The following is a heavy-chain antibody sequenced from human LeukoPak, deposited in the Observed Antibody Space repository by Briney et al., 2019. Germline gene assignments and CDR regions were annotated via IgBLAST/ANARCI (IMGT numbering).Heavy chain of an antibody. CDR2: IWYDGSNK. J-gene: IGHJ6*02. V-gene: IGHV3-33*01. CDR1: GFTFSSCG. Sequence: GGSLRLSCAASGFTFSSCGMHWVRQAPGKGLEWVAVIWYDGSNKYYADSVKGRFTISRDNSKNTLYLQMNSLRAEDTAVYYCARDSVDTAMVADYYYYYGMDVWGQGTTVTVSS. D-gene: IGHD5-18*01. CDR3: ARDSVDTAMVADYYYYYGMDV.